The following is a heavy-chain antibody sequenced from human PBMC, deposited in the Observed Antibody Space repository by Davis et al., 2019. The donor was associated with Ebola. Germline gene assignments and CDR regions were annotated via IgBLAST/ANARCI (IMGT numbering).Heavy chain of an antibody. CDR1: GFTLSSYD. CDR2: IIVSRGTI. D-gene: IGHD6-13*01. CDR3: ASFIAAAGTMWFDP. J-gene: IGHJ5*02. V-gene: IGHV3-48*01. Sequence: PGGSLRLSCAASGFTLSSYDMNWVRQAPGKGLEWVSSIIVSRGTIYYADSVRGRFTISRDNTKNALYLQMNSLRAEDTAVYYCASFIAAAGTMWFDPWGQGTLVTVSS.